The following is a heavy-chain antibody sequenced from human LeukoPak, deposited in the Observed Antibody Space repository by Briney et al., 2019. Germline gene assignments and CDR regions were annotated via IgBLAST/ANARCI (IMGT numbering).Heavy chain of an antibody. D-gene: IGHD2-21*01. Sequence: SQTLSLTCAISGDSVSSKSAGWSWIRQSPSRGLEWLGRIYYRSKWYNDYAVSVKSRITINPDTSKNQFSLQLNSVTPEDTAVYYCAFHSADIVVWGQGTLVAVSS. J-gene: IGHJ4*02. CDR1: GDSVSSKSAG. CDR2: IYYRSKWYN. V-gene: IGHV6-1*01. CDR3: AFHSADIVV.